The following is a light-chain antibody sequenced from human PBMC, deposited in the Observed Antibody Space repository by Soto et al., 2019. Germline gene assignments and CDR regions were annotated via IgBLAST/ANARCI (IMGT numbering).Light chain of an antibody. CDR3: QQFNGYPVT. J-gene: IGKJ4*01. CDR1: QGISSA. Sequence: AIPLTQSPSSLSASVGDGVTITCRASQGISSALAWYQQKPGKPPKLLIYDASSLESGVPSRFSGSGSGTDFTLTISSLQPEDFATYYCQQFNGYPVTFGGGTEVEI. V-gene: IGKV1-13*02. CDR2: DAS.